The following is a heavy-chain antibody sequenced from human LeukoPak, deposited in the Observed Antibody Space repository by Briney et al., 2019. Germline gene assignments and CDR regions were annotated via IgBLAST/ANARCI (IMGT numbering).Heavy chain of an antibody. J-gene: IGHJ3*02. D-gene: IGHD6-6*01. V-gene: IGHV1-69*13. CDR1: GGTFSSYA. CDR3: ARKIAARPGAFDI. CDR2: IIPIFGTA. Sequence: ASVKVSCKASGGTFSSYAISWVRQAPGQGLEWMGGIIPIFGTANYAQKFQGRVTITADESTSTAYMELSSLRSEDTAVYYCARKIAARPGAFDIWGQGTMVTVFS.